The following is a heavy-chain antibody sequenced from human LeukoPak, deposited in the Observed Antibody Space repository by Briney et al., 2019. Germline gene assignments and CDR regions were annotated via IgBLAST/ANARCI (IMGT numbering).Heavy chain of an antibody. D-gene: IGHD2-2*01. V-gene: IGHV3-21*01. Sequence: GGSLRLSCAASGFTFSSYSMNWVRQAPGKGLEWVSSISSSSSYVYYADSVKGRFTISRDNAKNSLYLQMNSLRAEDTAVYYCATSGVVPAAMGIICYYYYMDVWGKGTTVTVSS. CDR1: GFTFSSYS. CDR3: ATSGVVPAAMGIICYYYYMDV. J-gene: IGHJ6*03. CDR2: ISSSSSYV.